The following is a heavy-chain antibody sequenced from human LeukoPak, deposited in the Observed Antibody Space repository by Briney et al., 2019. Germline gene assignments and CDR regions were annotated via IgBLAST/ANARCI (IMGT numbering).Heavy chain of an antibody. CDR1: GGSISSYY. CDR3: ARWTWGNFDY. D-gene: IGHD3-16*01. V-gene: IGHV4-59*01. CDR2: IYYNGST. Sequence: SETLSLTCTVSGGSISSYYWSWIRQPPGNGLEWIGYIYYNGSTNYNPSLKSRVTISVDTSKNQFSLKLSSVTAADTAVYYCARWTWGNFDYWGQGTLVTVSS. J-gene: IGHJ4*02.